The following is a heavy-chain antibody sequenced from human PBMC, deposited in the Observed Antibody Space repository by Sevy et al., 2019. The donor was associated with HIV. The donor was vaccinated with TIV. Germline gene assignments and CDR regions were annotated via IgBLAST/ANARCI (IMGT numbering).Heavy chain of an antibody. J-gene: IGHJ4*02. Sequence: ASVKVSRKASGFSFSSYGFTWVRQAPGQGLEWMGWIGVYNGNSNSALRRQGRVTLTTDTSTSTVYMELSGLKSDDTAVYYCARVPTYYYGSSTYFDYWGQGTPVTVSS. V-gene: IGHV1-18*01. CDR1: GFSFSSYG. D-gene: IGHD3-10*01. CDR3: ARVPTYYYGSSTYFDY. CDR2: IGVYNGNS.